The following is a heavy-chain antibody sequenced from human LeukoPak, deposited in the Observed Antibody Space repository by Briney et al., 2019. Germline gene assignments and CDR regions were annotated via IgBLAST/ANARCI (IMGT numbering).Heavy chain of an antibody. D-gene: IGHD3-16*01. CDR2: IIPIFGTA. CDR1: GGTFSSYA. CDR3: ATVGGYYYYYMDV. V-gene: IGHV1-69*06. J-gene: IGHJ6*03. Sequence: SVKVSCKASGGTFSSYAISWVRQAPGQGLEWMGGIIPIFGTANYAQKFQGRVTMTEDTSTDTAYMELSSLRPEDTAVYYCATVGGYYYYYMDVWGKGTTVTVSS.